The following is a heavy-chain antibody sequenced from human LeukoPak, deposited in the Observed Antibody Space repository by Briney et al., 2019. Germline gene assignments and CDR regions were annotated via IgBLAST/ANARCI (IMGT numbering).Heavy chain of an antibody. CDR1: GYTFTSYY. V-gene: IGHV1-46*01. CDR2: INPSGGST. J-gene: IGHJ4*02. Sequence: ASVKVSCKASGYTFTSYYMHWVRQAPGQGLEWMGIINPSGGSTSYAQKFQGRVTMTRDMSTSTVYMELSSLRSEDTAVYYCAREGDYSGSARGGYEIRYWGQGTLVTVSS. D-gene: IGHD1-26*01. CDR3: AREGDYSGSARGGYEIRY.